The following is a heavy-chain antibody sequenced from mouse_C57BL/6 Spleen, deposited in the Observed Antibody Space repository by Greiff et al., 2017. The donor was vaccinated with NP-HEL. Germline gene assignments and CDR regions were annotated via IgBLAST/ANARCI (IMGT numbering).Heavy chain of an antibody. CDR2: IHPNSGST. Sequence: QVQLQQSGAELVKPGASVKLSCKASGYTFTSYWMHWVKQRPGQGLEWIGMIHPNSGSTNYNEKFKSKATLTVDKSSSTAYMQLSSLTSEDSAVYYCARDDYDDLDYWGQGTTLTVSS. CDR3: ARDDYDDLDY. J-gene: IGHJ2*01. V-gene: IGHV1-64*01. CDR1: GYTFTSYW. D-gene: IGHD2-4*01.